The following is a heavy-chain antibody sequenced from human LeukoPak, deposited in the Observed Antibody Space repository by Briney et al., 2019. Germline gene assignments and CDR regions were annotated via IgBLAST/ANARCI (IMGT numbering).Heavy chain of an antibody. CDR3: ASDIDY. CDR1: GYSISSGYY. V-gene: IGHV4-38-2*02. CDR2: IYHSGST. Sequence: SETLSLTCTVSGYSISSGYYWGWIRQPPGKGLEWIGSIYHSGSTYYNPSLKSRVTISVDTSKNQFSLKLSSVTAADTAVYYCASDIDYWGQGTLVTVSS. J-gene: IGHJ4*02.